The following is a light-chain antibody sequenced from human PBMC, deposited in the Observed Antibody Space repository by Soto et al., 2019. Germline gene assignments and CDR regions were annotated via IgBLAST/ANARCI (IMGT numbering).Light chain of an antibody. CDR3: CSYAGSYTL. V-gene: IGLV2-11*01. CDR2: DVS. CDR1: SSDVGGYNF. Sequence: QSVLTQPRSMSGSPGQSVTISCTGTSSDVGGYNFVYWYQQHAGKAPKLMIYDVSQRPSGVPDRFSASKSGNTASLTISGLQAEDEADYYCCSYAGSYTLFGGGTKLTVL. J-gene: IGLJ2*01.